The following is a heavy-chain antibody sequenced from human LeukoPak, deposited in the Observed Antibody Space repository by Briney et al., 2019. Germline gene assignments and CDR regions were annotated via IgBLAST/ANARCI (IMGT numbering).Heavy chain of an antibody. CDR3: ARDAYYDFWSGYYTKEYYYGMDV. Sequence: GGSLRLSCAASGFTFSSYAMHWVRQAPGKGLEWVAVISYDGSNKYHADSVKGRFTVSRDNSKNTLYLQMNSLRAEDTAVYYCARDAYYDFWSGYYTKEYYYGMDVWGQGTTVTVSS. D-gene: IGHD3-3*01. J-gene: IGHJ6*02. CDR2: ISYDGSNK. CDR1: GFTFSSYA. V-gene: IGHV3-30-3*01.